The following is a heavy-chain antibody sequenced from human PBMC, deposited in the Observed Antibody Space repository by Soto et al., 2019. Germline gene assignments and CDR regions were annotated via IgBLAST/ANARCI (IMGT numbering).Heavy chain of an antibody. J-gene: IGHJ6*02. Sequence: QVQLVESGGGVVQPGRSLRLSCAASGFTFSSYGMHWVRQAPGKGLEWVAVISYDGSNKYYADSVKGRFTISRDNSKNTLYLQMNSLRAEDTAVYYCAKDPYGEARMDVWGQGTTVTVSS. CDR2: ISYDGSNK. D-gene: IGHD4-17*01. V-gene: IGHV3-30*18. CDR1: GFTFSSYG. CDR3: AKDPYGEARMDV.